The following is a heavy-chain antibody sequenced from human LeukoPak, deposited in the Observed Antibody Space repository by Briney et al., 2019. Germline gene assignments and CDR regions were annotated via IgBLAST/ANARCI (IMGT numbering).Heavy chain of an antibody. Sequence: SSQTLSLTCTVSGGSISSGGYYWSWIRQPPGKGLEWIGYIYHSGSTYYNPSLKSRVTISVDRSKNQFSLKLSSVTAADTAVYYCARDPAAAGAAYSDYWGQGTLVTVSS. CDR3: ARDPAAAGAAYSDY. CDR1: GGSISSGGYY. J-gene: IGHJ4*02. CDR2: IYHSGST. D-gene: IGHD6-13*01. V-gene: IGHV4-30-2*01.